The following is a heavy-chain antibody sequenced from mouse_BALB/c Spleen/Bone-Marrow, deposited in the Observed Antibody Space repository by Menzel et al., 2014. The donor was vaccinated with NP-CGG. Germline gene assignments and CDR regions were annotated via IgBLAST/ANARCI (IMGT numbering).Heavy chain of an antibody. D-gene: IGHD1-1*01. Sequence: QVQLQQSGAELVRPGASLKLSCRASGYTFTSYWINWVKQRPGQGLEWIGNIYPSDSYINYNQRFKDKATLTVDKSSSTAYMQLSSPTSEDSAVYYCTRYGSSHYYAIDYWGQGTSVTVSS. V-gene: IGHV1-69*02. CDR3: TRYGSSHYYAIDY. CDR1: GYTFTSYW. J-gene: IGHJ4*01. CDR2: IYPSDSYI.